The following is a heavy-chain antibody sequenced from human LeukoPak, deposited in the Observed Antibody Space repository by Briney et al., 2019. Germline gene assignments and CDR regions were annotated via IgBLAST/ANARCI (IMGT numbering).Heavy chain of an antibody. CDR2: MNPNSGNT. J-gene: IGHJ6*03. CDR3: ARGHAQSKYYYHYYMDV. V-gene: IGHV1-8*03. CDR1: GYTFTSYD. Sequence: ASVTVSCKASGYTFTSYDINWVRQATGQGLEWMGWMNPNSGNTGYAQKFQGRVTITRNTSISTAYMELSSLRSEDTAVYYCARGHAQSKYYYHYYMDVWGKGTTVTVSS.